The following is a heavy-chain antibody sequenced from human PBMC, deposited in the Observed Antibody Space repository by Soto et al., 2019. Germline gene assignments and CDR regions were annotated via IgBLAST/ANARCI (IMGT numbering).Heavy chain of an antibody. V-gene: IGHV4-59*11. Sequence: SETLSLTCTVSGGSISSHYWRWIRQPPGKGLEWIGYIYYSGSTNYNPSLKSRVTISVDTSKNQFSLKLSSVTAADTAVYYCASAYGGPCFDYWGQGTLVTVS. J-gene: IGHJ4*02. CDR2: IYYSGST. CDR3: ASAYGGPCFDY. CDR1: GGSISSHY. D-gene: IGHD4-17*01.